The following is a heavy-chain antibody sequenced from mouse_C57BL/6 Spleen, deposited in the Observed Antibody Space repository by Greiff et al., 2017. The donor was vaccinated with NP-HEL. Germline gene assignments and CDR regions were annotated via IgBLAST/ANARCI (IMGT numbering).Heavy chain of an antibody. CDR1: GYAFSSYW. CDR2: IYPGDGDT. D-gene: IGHD2-5*01. CDR3: ARAYYSNYGGFYYFDY. V-gene: IGHV1-80*01. Sequence: QVQLQQSGAELVKPGASVKISCKASGYAFSSYWMNWVKQRPGKGLEWIGQIYPGDGDTNYNGKFKGKATLTADKSSSTAYMQLSSLTSEDSAVYFCARAYYSNYGGFYYFDYWGQGTTLTVSS. J-gene: IGHJ2*01.